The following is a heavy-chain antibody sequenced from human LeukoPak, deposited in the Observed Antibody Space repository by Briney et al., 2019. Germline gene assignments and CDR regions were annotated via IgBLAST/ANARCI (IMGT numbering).Heavy chain of an antibody. V-gene: IGHV3-66*01. Sequence: PGGSLRLSCPASGFTFSNYGMNWVRQAPGKGLEWVSVIYSGGSTYYADSVKGRFTISRDNSKNTLYLQMNSLRAEDTAVYYCAREVVYDILTGRPPNWFDPWGQGTLVTVSS. CDR1: GFTFSNYG. CDR2: IYSGGST. CDR3: AREVVYDILTGRPPNWFDP. D-gene: IGHD3-9*01. J-gene: IGHJ5*02.